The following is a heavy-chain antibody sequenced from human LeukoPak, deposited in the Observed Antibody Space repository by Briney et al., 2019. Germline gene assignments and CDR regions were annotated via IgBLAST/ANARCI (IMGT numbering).Heavy chain of an antibody. J-gene: IGHJ1*01. CDR2: ISTSASSI. CDR3: ARAPYYDSTGYYFHL. CDR1: GFTFSDYY. V-gene: IGHV3-11*01. D-gene: IGHD3-22*01. Sequence: PGGSLRLSCAASGFTFSDYYISWLRQAPGKGLEGISYISTSASSIFYADSVKGRFTVSRDNAKNSVYLQMDSLRADDTAVYYCARAPYYDSTGYYFHLWGQGTQVTVSS.